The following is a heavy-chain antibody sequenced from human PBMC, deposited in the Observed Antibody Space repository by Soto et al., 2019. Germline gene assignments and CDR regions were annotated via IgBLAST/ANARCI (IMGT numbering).Heavy chain of an antibody. D-gene: IGHD2-15*01. Sequence: QVQLVQSGAEVKKPGSSVKVSCKASGGTFSSYAISWVRQAPGQGLEWLGGIIPIFGTANYAQKFQGRVKITADESPSTAYMELSSLRSDDTAVYYCARDMVGYCSGGSCPGAYWGQGTLVPVSS. J-gene: IGHJ4*02. CDR1: GGTFSSYA. V-gene: IGHV1-69*01. CDR3: ARDMVGYCSGGSCPGAY. CDR2: IIPIFGTA.